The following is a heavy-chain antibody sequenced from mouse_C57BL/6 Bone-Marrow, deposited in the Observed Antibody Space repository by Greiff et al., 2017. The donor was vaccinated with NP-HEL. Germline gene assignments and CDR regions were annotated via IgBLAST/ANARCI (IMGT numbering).Heavy chain of an antibody. CDR2: ISDGGSYT. CDR3: ARERANYDYPLYYYAMDY. J-gene: IGHJ4*01. CDR1: GFTFSSYA. D-gene: IGHD2-4*01. Sequence: EVQLVESGGGLVKPGGSLKLSCAASGFTFSSYAMSWVRQTPEKRLEWVATISDGGSYTYYPDNVKGRFTISRDNAKNNLYLQMSHLKSEDTAMYYCARERANYDYPLYYYAMDYWGQGTSVTVSS. V-gene: IGHV5-4*01.